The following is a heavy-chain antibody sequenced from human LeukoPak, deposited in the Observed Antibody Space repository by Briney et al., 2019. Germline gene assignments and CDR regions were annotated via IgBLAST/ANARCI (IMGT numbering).Heavy chain of an antibody. CDR3: ARDVGATGWHTFDY. D-gene: IGHD3-9*01. CDR2: TYYRSKWYN. Sequence: SQTLSVTCAISGDSVSSNNGAWNWIRQSPSRGLEWLGRTYYRSKWYNDYAGSFISRITISPDTSKNQFYLQLDSVTPEDTAVYYCARDVGATGWHTFDYWGQGTLVTVSS. V-gene: IGHV6-1*01. CDR1: GDSVSSNNGA. J-gene: IGHJ4*02.